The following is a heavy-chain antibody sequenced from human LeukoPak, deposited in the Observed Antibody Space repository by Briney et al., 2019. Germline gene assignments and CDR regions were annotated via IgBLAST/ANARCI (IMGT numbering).Heavy chain of an antibody. D-gene: IGHD3-16*01. Sequence: GGSLRLSCAASGFTFTSYSIHWVRQVPTKGPEYVSVIGADGVTAFYADSVKGRFTISRDNSKKTVDLEMGRLTAEDTAVYYCAREGGRSGQWYYDLWGRGTLVTVSS. CDR1: GFTFTSYS. CDR2: IGADGVTA. J-gene: IGHJ2*01. CDR3: AREGGRSGQWYYDL. V-gene: IGHV3-64*02.